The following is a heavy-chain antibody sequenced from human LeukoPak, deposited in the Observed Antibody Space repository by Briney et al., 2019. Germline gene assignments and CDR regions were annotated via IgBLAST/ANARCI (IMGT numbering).Heavy chain of an antibody. CDR2: ISGSGGST. J-gene: IGHJ6*02. CDR3: AKDANPGYSSSWSNYYYYGMDV. V-gene: IGHV3-23*01. CDR1: GFTFSSYA. D-gene: IGHD6-13*01. Sequence: GGSLRLSCAASGFTFSSYAMSWVRQAPGEGLEWVSAISGSGGSTYYADSVKGRFTISRDNSKNTLYLQMNSLRAEDTAVYYCAKDANPGYSSSWSNYYYYGMDVWGQGTTVTVSS.